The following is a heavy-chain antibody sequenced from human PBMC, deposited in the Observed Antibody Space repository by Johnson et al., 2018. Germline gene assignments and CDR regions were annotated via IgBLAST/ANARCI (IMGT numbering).Heavy chain of an antibody. D-gene: IGHD5-24*01. V-gene: IGHV4-59*01. CDR3: ARVVDMATSDAFDI. Sequence: QVQLQESGPGLVKPSETLSLTCTVSGASISNYYWSWIRQPPGKGLEWIGYSYHSGSTNSNPSLRNRVTILVDTSKLYFSLKLNSVTAADTAVYYCARVVDMATSDAFDIWGQGTMVTVSS. CDR1: GASISNYY. CDR2: SYHSGST. J-gene: IGHJ3*02.